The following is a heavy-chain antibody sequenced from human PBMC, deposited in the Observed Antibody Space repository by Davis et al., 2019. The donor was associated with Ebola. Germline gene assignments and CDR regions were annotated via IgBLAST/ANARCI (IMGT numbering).Heavy chain of an antibody. J-gene: IGHJ2*01. CDR1: GYTFSNYW. D-gene: IGHD2-15*01. CDR2: IDPSDSYT. CDR3: VRHPLGCSGGSCYSSFFDL. Sequence: GGSLRLSCKGSGYTFSNYWITWVRQMPGKGPEWMGNIDPSDSYTSYSPSFQGHVSISADKSISTAYLQWTTLRASDTAMYYCVRHPLGCSGGSCYSSFFDLWGRGTLVTVSS. V-gene: IGHV5-10-1*01.